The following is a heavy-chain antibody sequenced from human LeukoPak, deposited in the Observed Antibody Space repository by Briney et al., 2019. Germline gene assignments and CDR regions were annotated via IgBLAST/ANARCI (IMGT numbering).Heavy chain of an antibody. CDR2: IANDGKTT. CDR3: TKEGLPSGSSWSAWFDP. CDR1: GFTFSIYG. Sequence: GRSLTLSCAASGFTFSIYGTHWVRQAPGKGLEWVAVIANDGKTTYYADSVKGRFTFSRDNSKNTLYLQMNSLRAEDTAVYYCTKEGLPSGSSWSAWFDPWGQGTLVTVSS. V-gene: IGHV3-30*18. J-gene: IGHJ5*02. D-gene: IGHD3-10*01.